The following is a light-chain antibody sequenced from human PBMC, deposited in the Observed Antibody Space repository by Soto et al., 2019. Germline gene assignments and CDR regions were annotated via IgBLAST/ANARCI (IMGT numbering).Light chain of an antibody. J-gene: IGLJ2*01. Sequence: QSALTQPASVSGSPGQSITISCTGTSSDVGGYNYVSWYQQHPGKAPKVMIYDVSNRPSGVSNRFSGSKSGNMASLTISGLQAEDEADYYCSSYASSSTLVFGGGTQLTVL. V-gene: IGLV2-14*01. CDR3: SSYASSSTLV. CDR1: SSDVGGYNY. CDR2: DVS.